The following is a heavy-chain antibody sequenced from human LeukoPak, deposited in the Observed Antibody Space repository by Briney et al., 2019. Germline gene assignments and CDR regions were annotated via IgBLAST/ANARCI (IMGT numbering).Heavy chain of an antibody. CDR1: GGSISSYY. V-gene: IGHV4-59*08. J-gene: IGHJ6*02. CDR2: IYYSGST. CDR3: ASGDYDILTGFFTYGMDV. D-gene: IGHD3-9*01. Sequence: PSETLSLTCTVSGGSISSYYWSWIRQPPGKGLEWIGYIYYSGSTNYNPSLKSRVTISVDTSKNQFSLKLSSVPAADTAVYYCASGDYDILTGFFTYGMDVWGQGTTVTVSS.